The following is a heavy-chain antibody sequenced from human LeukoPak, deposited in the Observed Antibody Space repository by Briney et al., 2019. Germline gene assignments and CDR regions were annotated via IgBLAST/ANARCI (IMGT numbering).Heavy chain of an antibody. CDR2: VKQDGSEK. J-gene: IGHJ4*02. Sequence: GGSLRLSCAASEFTFSNHWMSWVRQAPGKGLEWVANVKQDGSEKFYVDSVKGRFTISRDNAKNSLYLQMNSLRAEDTAVYYCERGPRGMGIVIDYWGQGPLVTVS. CDR3: ERGPRGMGIVIDY. CDR1: EFTFSNHW. D-gene: IGHD7-27*01. V-gene: IGHV3-7*01.